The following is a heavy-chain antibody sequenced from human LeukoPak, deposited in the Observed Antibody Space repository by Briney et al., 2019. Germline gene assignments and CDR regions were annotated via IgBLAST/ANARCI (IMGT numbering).Heavy chain of an antibody. Sequence: PGGSLRLPCAASVFTFSKCWMLWVSQAPGKGLESVSRINTDGTVTTYADSVKGRFTVSRDNADNTMFLQMNSVRDEDTAVYYCATKQWLAPPPDSWGQGTPVTVSS. CDR3: ATKQWLAPPPDS. V-gene: IGHV3-74*01. J-gene: IGHJ4*02. CDR2: INTDGTVT. D-gene: IGHD6-19*01. CDR1: VFTFSKCW.